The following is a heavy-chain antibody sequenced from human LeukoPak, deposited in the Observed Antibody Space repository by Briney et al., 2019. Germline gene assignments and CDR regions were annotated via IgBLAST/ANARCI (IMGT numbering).Heavy chain of an antibody. V-gene: IGHV3-11*01. Sequence: GGSLRLSCAASGVTFTDYFMNWIRQAPGKGLEWVSSISISGSTIYYAVSVQGPFTISRDNAKNSLYLQTDSLRGEDMAVYYCARSSDSSTVEYYQHWGQGTLAT. CDR3: ARSSDSSTVEYYQH. CDR1: GVTFTDYF. D-gene: IGHD6-13*01. CDR2: ISISGSTI. J-gene: IGHJ1*01.